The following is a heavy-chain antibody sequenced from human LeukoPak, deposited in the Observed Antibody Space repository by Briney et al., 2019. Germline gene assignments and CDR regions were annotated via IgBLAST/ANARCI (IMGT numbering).Heavy chain of an antibody. CDR1: GYTFSSYA. Sequence: SVKVSCKASGYTFSSYAISWVRQAPGQGLEWMGGIIPIFGTASYAQKFQGRVTMTRDMSTSTVYMELSSLRSEDTALYYCTRGAHVRVYDSNPHYGHYWGQGTLVTVSS. CDR2: IIPIFGTA. CDR3: TRGAHVRVYDSNPHYGHY. J-gene: IGHJ4*02. V-gene: IGHV1-69*05. D-gene: IGHD3-22*01.